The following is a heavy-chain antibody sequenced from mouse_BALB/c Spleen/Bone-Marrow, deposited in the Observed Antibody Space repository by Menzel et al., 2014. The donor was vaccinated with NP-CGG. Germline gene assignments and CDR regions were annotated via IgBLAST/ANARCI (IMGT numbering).Heavy chain of an antibody. V-gene: IGHV1S56*01. CDR3: TRDAIDY. CDR1: GYTFTAYY. J-gene: IGHJ4*01. CDR2: IYPGNLNT. Sequence: LVESGPELVKPGASVRISCKASGYTFTAYYIHWVKQRPGQGLEWIGWIYPGNLNTKYNEKFKGKATLTADKSSSTAYMQLSNLTSEDSAVYFCTRDAIDYWGQGTSVTVSS.